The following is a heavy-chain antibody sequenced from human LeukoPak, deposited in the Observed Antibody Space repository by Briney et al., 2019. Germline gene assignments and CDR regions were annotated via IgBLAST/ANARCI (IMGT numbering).Heavy chain of an antibody. CDR1: GFTFSSYS. V-gene: IGHV3-21*01. CDR2: ISSSSSYI. D-gene: IGHD5-24*01. Sequence: GGSLRLSCAAPGFTFSSYSVNWVRQAPGKGLEWVSSISSSSSYIYYADSVKGRFTISRDNAKNSLYLQMNSLRAEDTAVYYCAILEMATSYYYYMDVWGKGTTVTVSS. J-gene: IGHJ6*03. CDR3: AILEMATSYYYYMDV.